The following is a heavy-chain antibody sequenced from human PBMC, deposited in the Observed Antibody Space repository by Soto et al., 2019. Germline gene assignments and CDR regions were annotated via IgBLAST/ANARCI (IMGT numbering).Heavy chain of an antibody. CDR3: ARAPDYDFWSGYSPLAGYYYYYMDV. Sequence: PSETLSLTCTVSGGSISSGGYYWSWIRQHPGKGLEWIGYIYYSGSTYYNPSLKSRVTISVDTSKNQFSLKLSSVTAADTAVYYCARAPDYDFWSGYSPLAGYYYYYMDVWGKGTTVTVSS. D-gene: IGHD3-3*01. V-gene: IGHV4-31*03. CDR1: GGSISSGGYY. CDR2: IYYSGST. J-gene: IGHJ6*03.